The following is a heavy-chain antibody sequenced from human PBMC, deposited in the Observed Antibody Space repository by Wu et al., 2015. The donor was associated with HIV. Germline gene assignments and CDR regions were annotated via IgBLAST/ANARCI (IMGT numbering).Heavy chain of an antibody. J-gene: IGHJ6*02. D-gene: IGHD3-10*01. Sequence: QVQLVQSGAEVKKPGASVKVSCKASGYTFTNYDINWVRQATGQGLEWMGWVNPKSGNTGYAQKFQGRVTMTRNTSINTAYMELSSLRSEDTAVYYCASGDYGSGTYYYYDMDVWGQGTTVTVSS. V-gene: IGHV1-8*01. CDR1: GYTFTNYD. CDR3: ASGDYGSGTYYYYDMDV. CDR2: VNPKSGNT.